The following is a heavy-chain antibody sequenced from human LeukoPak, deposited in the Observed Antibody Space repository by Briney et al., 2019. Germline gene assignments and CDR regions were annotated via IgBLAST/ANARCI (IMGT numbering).Heavy chain of an antibody. V-gene: IGHV3-74*01. D-gene: IGHD4-17*01. Sequence: GSLRLSCAASGFTFSAYWMHWVRQAPGKGLVWVSRINGDGSTTNYADSVKGRFTISRDNAKNTLYLQMNSLRAEDTAVYYCAKSLYDDYYWGQGTLVTVSS. CDR3: AKSLYDDYY. J-gene: IGHJ4*02. CDR1: GFTFSAYW. CDR2: INGDGSTT.